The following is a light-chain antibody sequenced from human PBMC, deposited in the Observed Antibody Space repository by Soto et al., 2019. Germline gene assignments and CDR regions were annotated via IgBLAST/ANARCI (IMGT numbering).Light chain of an antibody. CDR1: SIDVGGSGF. CDR3: CSYTATHTYI. V-gene: IGLV2-11*01. Sequence: SVLTQPRSVSGSPGQSVTISCTGTSIDVGGSGFVSWYQQHPDKAPKLMIYVVTQRPSGVPDRFSGSKSGNTASLTISGLQAEDEADYYCCSYTATHTYIFGTGTKVTVL. J-gene: IGLJ1*01. CDR2: VVT.